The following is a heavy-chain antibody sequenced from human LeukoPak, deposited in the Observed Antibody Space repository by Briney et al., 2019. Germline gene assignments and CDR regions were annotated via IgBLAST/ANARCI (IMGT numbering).Heavy chain of an antibody. V-gene: IGHV5-51*01. CDR1: GYSFTSYW. Sequence: GESLKISCKGSGYSFTSYWIGWVRQMPGKGLEWMGIIYPGDSDTRYSPSFQDQVTISADKSISTAYPQWSSLKASDTAMYYCARALEMAIISFDYWGQGTLVTVSS. J-gene: IGHJ4*02. CDR3: ARALEMAIISFDY. CDR2: IYPGDSDT. D-gene: IGHD5-24*01.